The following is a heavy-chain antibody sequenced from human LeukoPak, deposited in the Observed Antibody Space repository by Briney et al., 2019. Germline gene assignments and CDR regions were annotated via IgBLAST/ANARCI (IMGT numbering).Heavy chain of an antibody. CDR2: ISTSGTTT. CDR1: GFTFSDYY. CDR3: ARVRGSYSVDY. V-gene: IGHV3-11*04. Sequence: GGSLRLXCAASGFTFSDYYMSRIRQAPGKGLEWISYISTSGTTTYHADSVKGRSTISRDDAKNSLYLQMNSLRADDTALYYCARVRGSYSVDYWGQGNLVTVSS. D-gene: IGHD3-10*01. J-gene: IGHJ4*02.